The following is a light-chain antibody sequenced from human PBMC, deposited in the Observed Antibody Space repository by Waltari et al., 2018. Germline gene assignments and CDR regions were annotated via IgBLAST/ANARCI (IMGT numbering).Light chain of an antibody. CDR2: EFS. J-gene: IGLJ1*01. Sequence: QSALTQPASVSGSPGQSVSISCTGTSNDVGGYGYVSWYQQFPGKAPKLMIYEFSYRPSGGSSRFSGSKSGNTASLTISGLQAEDEAVYYCSSHTSTVPHVFGTGTKVTVV. CDR1: SNDVGGYGY. V-gene: IGLV2-14*01. CDR3: SSHTSTVPHV.